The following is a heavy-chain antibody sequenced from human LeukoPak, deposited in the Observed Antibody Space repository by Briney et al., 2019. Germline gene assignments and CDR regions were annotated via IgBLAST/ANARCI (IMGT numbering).Heavy chain of an antibody. V-gene: IGHV4-59*12. CDR2: IYYSGST. CDR3: AGGFYDYVWGSFDC. J-gene: IGHJ4*02. Sequence: PSETLSLTCTVSGGSISSYYWSWIRQPPGKGLEWIGYIYYSGSTNYNPSLKSRVTISVDKSKNQFSLKLSSVTAADTAVYYCAGGFYDYVWGSFDCWGQGTLVTVSS. D-gene: IGHD3-16*01. CDR1: GGSISSYY.